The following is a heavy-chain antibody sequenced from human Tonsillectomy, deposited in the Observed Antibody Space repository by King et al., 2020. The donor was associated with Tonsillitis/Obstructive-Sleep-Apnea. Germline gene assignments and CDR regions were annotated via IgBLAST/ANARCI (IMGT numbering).Heavy chain of an antibody. V-gene: IGHV1-46*01. D-gene: IGHD5-24*01. CDR2: INPSGGST. Sequence: VQLVESGAEVKKPGASVKVSCKASGYTFTSYYMHWVRQAPGQGLEWMGIINPSGGSTSYAQKFQGRVTMTRDTSTSTVYMELSSLRSEDTAVYYCARESQEMATIVWGFDPWGQGTLVTVSS. CDR3: ARESQEMATIVWGFDP. J-gene: IGHJ5*02. CDR1: GYTFTSYY.